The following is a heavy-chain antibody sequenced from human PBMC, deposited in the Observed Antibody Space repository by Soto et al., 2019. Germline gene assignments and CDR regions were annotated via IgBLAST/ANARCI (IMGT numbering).Heavy chain of an antibody. J-gene: IGHJ6*02. CDR2: INPSGGST. Sequence: ASVKVSCKASGYTFTSYYMHWVRQAPGQGLEWMGIINPSGGSTRYAQKFQGRVTMTRDTSTSTVYMELSSLRAEDTAVYYCATRVAPWGSGNYYYGMDVWGQGTTVTVSS. CDR1: GYTFTSYY. D-gene: IGHD3-10*01. V-gene: IGHV1-46*01. CDR3: ATRVAPWGSGNYYYGMDV.